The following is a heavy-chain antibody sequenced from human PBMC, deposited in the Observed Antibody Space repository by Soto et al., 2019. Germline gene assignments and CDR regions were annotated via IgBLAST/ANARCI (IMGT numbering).Heavy chain of an antibody. CDR3: ARLYYDILTGYYPTTTDYYYYGMDV. CDR2: IIPIFGTA. J-gene: IGHJ6*02. Sequence: ASVKVSCKASGGTFSSYAISWVRQAPGQGLEWMGGIIPIFGTANYAQKFQGRVTITADESTSTAYMELSSLRSEDTAVYYCARLYYDILTGYYPTTTDYYYYGMDVWGQGTTVTVSS. V-gene: IGHV1-69*13. CDR1: GGTFSSYA. D-gene: IGHD3-9*01.